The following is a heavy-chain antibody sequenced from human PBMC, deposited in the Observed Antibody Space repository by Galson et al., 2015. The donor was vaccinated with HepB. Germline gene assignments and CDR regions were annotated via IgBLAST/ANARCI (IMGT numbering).Heavy chain of an antibody. D-gene: IGHD6-19*01. Sequence: SLRLSCPAHALTFHNYAMIWAREAPGEGLGSVRSVSAGGDRTYHAESVKGRFTISRDNSKNTLYLQMNSLRADDTAVYYCAKRDAAVADTYYGMDVWGQGTLVTVSS. CDR1: ALTFHNYA. J-gene: IGHJ6*02. V-gene: IGHV3-23*01. CDR3: AKRDAAVADTYYGMDV. CDR2: VSAGGDRT.